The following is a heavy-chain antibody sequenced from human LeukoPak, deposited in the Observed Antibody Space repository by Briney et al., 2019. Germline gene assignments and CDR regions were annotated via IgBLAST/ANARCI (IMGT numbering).Heavy chain of an antibody. Sequence: ASVTVSCTASGYTFTSYDINWVRQATGQGLEWMGWMNPNSGNTGYAQKFQGRVTITRNTSISTAYMELSSLRSEDTAVYYCARETGDLRFDIWGQGTMVTVSS. CDR3: ARETGDLRFDI. V-gene: IGHV1-8*03. CDR1: GYTFTSYD. D-gene: IGHD7-27*01. CDR2: MNPNSGNT. J-gene: IGHJ3*02.